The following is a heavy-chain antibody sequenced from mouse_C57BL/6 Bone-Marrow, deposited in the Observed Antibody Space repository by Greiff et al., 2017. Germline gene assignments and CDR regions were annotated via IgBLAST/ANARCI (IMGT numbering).Heavy chain of an antibody. Sequence: QVQLQQSGPELVKPGASVKLSCKASGYTFTSYDINWVKQRPGQGLEWIGWIYPKDGSTKYNEKFKGKATLTVDTSSSTAYMEHHSLTSEDSAVYFCARIEFDGSSRDWYFDVWGTGTTVTVSS. CDR3: ARIEFDGSSRDWYFDV. CDR2: IYPKDGST. J-gene: IGHJ1*03. V-gene: IGHV1-85*01. CDR1: GYTFTSYD. D-gene: IGHD1-1*01.